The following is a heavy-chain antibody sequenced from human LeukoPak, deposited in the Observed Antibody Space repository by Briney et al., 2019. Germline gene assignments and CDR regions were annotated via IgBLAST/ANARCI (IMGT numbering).Heavy chain of an antibody. D-gene: IGHD5-12*01. CDR1: AGSIISGGYY. CDR2: IYYRGST. Sequence: SQTLSPTSIVSAGSIISGGYYGSWLRQHPEKGLEGFGYIYYRGSTYYNTSLKSRVTISLDTSKNQFSLKLSSVTAADTAVCYCARDVVATGTGYCYYVMDVWGQEATLTVSS. V-gene: IGHV4-31*03. J-gene: IGHJ6*01. CDR3: ARDVVATGTGYCYYVMDV.